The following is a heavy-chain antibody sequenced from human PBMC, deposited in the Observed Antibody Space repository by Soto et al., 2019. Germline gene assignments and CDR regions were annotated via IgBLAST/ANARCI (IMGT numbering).Heavy chain of an antibody. Sequence: GASVKVSCKASGYTFTSYGISWVRQAPGQGLEWMGWISAYNGNTNYAQKFQGRVTMTRNTSISTAYMELSSLRSEDTAVYYCARGDPITIYYYYYGMDVWGQGTTVTVSS. J-gene: IGHJ6*02. CDR3: ARGDPITIYYYYYGMDV. CDR2: ISAYNGNT. V-gene: IGHV1-18*01. D-gene: IGHD3-3*01. CDR1: GYTFTSYG.